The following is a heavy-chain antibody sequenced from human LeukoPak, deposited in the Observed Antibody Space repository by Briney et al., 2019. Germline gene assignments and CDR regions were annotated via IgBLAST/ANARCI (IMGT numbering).Heavy chain of an antibody. CDR2: ISAYNGNT. V-gene: IGHV1-18*04. D-gene: IGHD6-19*01. CDR3: ARDRPVGIAVAGDFDY. J-gene: IGHJ4*02. Sequence: ASVKVSCKASGYTFTSYGISWVRQAPGQGLEWMGWISAYNGNTNYAQKLQGRVTMTTDTSTSTAYMELRSLRSDDTAVYYCARDRPVGIAVAGDFDYWGQGTLVTVSS. CDR1: GYTFTSYG.